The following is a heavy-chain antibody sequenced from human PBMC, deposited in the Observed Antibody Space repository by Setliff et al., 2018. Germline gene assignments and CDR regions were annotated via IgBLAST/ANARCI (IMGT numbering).Heavy chain of an antibody. CDR3: ARVDNSRSGPIDY. CDR1: GGSFSGYY. V-gene: IGHV4-34*01. J-gene: IGHJ4*02. D-gene: IGHD3-3*01. CDR2: INHSGST. Sequence: SETLSLTCAVYGGSFSGYYWSWIRQPPGKGLEWIGEINHSGSTNYNPSLKSRVTISVDTSKIQFSLKLSSVTAADTAVYYCARVDNSRSGPIDYWGQGTLVTVSS.